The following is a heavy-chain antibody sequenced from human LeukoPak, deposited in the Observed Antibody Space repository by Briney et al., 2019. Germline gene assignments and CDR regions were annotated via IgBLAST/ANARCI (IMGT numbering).Heavy chain of an antibody. CDR3: AIENYYDSSGYSKAFDY. CDR2: IEPNSGGA. Sequence: ASVKVSCKTSGYTFTAKVLHWLRQAAGHGLEWMGGIEPNSGGAVYGQNFRGRVTVTRDTSVSTAYLELSRLRSDDTAVYYCAIENYYDSSGYSKAFDYRGQGTLVTVSS. V-gene: IGHV1-2*02. CDR1: GYTFTAKV. J-gene: IGHJ4*02. D-gene: IGHD3-22*01.